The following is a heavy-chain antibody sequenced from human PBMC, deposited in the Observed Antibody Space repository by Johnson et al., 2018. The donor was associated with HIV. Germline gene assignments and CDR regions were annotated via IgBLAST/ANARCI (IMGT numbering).Heavy chain of an antibody. V-gene: IGHV3-30*04. Sequence: QMQLVESGGGVVQPGRSLRLSCAASGFTFSNYPMHWVRQAPGKGLEWVAVISYDGSNKYYADSVKGRFTISRDNSKNTLYLQMNSLRAEDTAVYYCARGGAYCGGDCNAFDIWGQGTMVTVSS. CDR2: ISYDGSNK. CDR3: ARGGAYCGGDCNAFDI. D-gene: IGHD2-21*02. CDR1: GFTFSNYP. J-gene: IGHJ3*02.